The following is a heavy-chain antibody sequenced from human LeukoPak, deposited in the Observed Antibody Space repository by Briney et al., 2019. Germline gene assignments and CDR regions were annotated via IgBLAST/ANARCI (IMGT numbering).Heavy chain of an antibody. CDR1: GGSISSSSYY. V-gene: IGHV4-39*01. J-gene: IGHJ6*02. CDR3: ARNIVVVPAAMRDYYYYYGMDV. D-gene: IGHD2-2*01. CDR2: IYYSGST. Sequence: KPSETLSLTCTVSGGSISSSSYYWGWIRQPPGKGLEWIGSIYYSGSTYYNPSLKSRVTISVDTSKNQFSLKLSSVTAADTAVYYCARNIVVVPAAMRDYYYYYGMDVWGQGTTVTVPS.